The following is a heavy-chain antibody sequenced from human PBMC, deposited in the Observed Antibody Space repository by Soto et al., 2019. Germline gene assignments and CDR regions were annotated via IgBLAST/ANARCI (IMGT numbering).Heavy chain of an antibody. J-gene: IGHJ1*01. V-gene: IGHV3-30-3*01. Sequence: QVQLVESGGGVVQPGRSLRLSCAASGFTFSSYAMHWVRQAPGKGLEWVAVISYDGSNKYYADSVKGRFTISRDNSKNTLYLQMNSLRAEDTAVYYCAREGRGSYRGYFQHWGQGTLVTASS. CDR1: GFTFSSYA. CDR2: ISYDGSNK. CDR3: AREGRGSYRGYFQH. D-gene: IGHD1-26*01.